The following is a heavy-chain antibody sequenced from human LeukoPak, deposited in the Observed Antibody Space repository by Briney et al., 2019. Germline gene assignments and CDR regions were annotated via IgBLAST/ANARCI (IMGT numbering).Heavy chain of an antibody. D-gene: IGHD5-12*01. V-gene: IGHV3-23*01. Sequence: GGSLRLSCAASGFTFSSYAMSWVRQAPGKGLEWVSTISGSGGSTYYADSVKGRFTISRDNSKNTLYLQMNNLRAEDTAVYYCAKDLYSGYPYGMDVWGQGTTVTVSS. CDR1: GFTFSSYA. J-gene: IGHJ6*02. CDR2: ISGSGGST. CDR3: AKDLYSGYPYGMDV.